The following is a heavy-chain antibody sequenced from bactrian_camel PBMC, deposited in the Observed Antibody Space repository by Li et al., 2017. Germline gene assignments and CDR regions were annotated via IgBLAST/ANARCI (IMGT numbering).Heavy chain of an antibody. Sequence: HVQLVESGGGSVQAGGSLRLSCAAASGYSAVTLCMGWFRKAPGKEREGVAVINRRGTTNYADSVKGRFTISRDAAKTTLYLQMNDLKFEDTAMYCCATGVYCAHELSPDEYDVWGPGTQVTVS. V-gene: IGHV3S1*01. CDR1: GYSAVTLC. CDR2: INRRGTT. D-gene: IGHD3*01. J-gene: IGHJ4*01. CDR3: ATGVYCAHELSPDEYDV.